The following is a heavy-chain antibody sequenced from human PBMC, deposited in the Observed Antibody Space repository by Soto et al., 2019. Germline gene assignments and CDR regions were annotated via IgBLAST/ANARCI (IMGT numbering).Heavy chain of an antibody. V-gene: IGHV3-49*03. Sequence: GGSLRLSCTASGFTFGDYPMSWFRQAPGKGLEWVGFIRAKAYGGTTEYAASVKGRFTISRDDSKSIVYLQMNTLKTEDTAVYYCSSRITLVRGLITDFDYSGQGTLVTVSS. CDR3: SSRITLVRGLITDFDY. CDR1: GFTFGDYP. CDR2: IRAKAYGGTT. J-gene: IGHJ4*02. D-gene: IGHD3-10*01.